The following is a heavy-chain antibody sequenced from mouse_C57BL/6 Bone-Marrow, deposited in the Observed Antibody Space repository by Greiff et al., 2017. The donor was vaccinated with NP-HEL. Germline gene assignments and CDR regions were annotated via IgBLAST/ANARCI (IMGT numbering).Heavy chain of an antibody. D-gene: IGHD1-1*01. CDR1: GYTFTSYW. CDR2: IHPNSGST. J-gene: IGHJ1*03. CDR3: AREGGSSYWYFDV. Sequence: QVQLQQPGAELVKPGASVKLSCKASGYTFTSYWMPWVKQRPGQGLEWIGMIHPNSGSTNYNEKFKSKATLTVDKSSSTAYMQLSSLTSEDAAVYYCAREGGSSYWYFDVWGTGTTVTVSS. V-gene: IGHV1-64*01.